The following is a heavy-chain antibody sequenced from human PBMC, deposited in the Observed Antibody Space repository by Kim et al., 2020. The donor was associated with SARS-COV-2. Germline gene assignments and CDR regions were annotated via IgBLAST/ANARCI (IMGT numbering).Heavy chain of an antibody. V-gene: IGHV5-51*01. Sequence: GESLKISCKGSGYSFTSYWIGWVRQMPGKGLEWMGIIYPGDSDTRYSPSFQGQVTISADKSISTAYLQWSSLKASDTAMYYCARHSADRGIITGRGGSLDRTRIGFWGMDVWGQGTTVTVSS. CDR3: ARHSADRGIITGRGGSLDRTRIGFWGMDV. J-gene: IGHJ6*02. D-gene: IGHD1-20*01. CDR1: GYSFTSYW. CDR2: IYPGDSDT.